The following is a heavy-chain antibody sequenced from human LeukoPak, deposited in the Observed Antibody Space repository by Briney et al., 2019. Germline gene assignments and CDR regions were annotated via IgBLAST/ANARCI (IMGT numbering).Heavy chain of an antibody. V-gene: IGHV3-73*01. J-gene: IGHJ3*02. D-gene: IGHD1-26*01. Sequence: GGSLRLSCAASGFTFSGSAIHWVRQASGKGLEWVGRIRSRANTYATAYAASVKGRFTISRDDSKNTAYLQMNSLRAEDTAVYYCATSLSVGATQQPYSDAFDIWGQGTMVTVSS. CDR2: IRSRANTYAT. CDR3: ATSLSVGATQQPYSDAFDI. CDR1: GFTFSGSA.